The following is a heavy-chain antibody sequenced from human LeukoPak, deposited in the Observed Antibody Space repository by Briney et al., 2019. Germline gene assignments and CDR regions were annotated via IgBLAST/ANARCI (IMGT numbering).Heavy chain of an antibody. Sequence: GGSLRLSCAASGFTLSSNYMSWVRQAPGKGLEWGSVIYSGGSTYYADSVKGRFTISRDNSKNTLYLQMNSLRAEDTAVYYCARGTTYYDILTGYYDRGDDYWGQGTLVTVSS. CDR2: IYSGGST. CDR1: GFTLSSNY. V-gene: IGHV3-53*01. CDR3: ARGTTYYDILTGYYDRGDDY. D-gene: IGHD3-9*01. J-gene: IGHJ4*02.